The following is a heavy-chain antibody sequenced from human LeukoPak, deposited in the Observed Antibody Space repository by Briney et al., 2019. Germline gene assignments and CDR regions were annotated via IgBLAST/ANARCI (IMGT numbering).Heavy chain of an antibody. J-gene: IGHJ4*02. D-gene: IGHD4-17*01. CDR2: INHSGST. Sequence: PSETLSLTCAVYGGSFSGYYWSWIRQPPGKGLEWIGKINHSGSTNYNPSLKSRVTISVDTSKNQFSLKLSSVTAADTAVYYCARGGVTVTITRSFDYWGQGTLVTVSS. CDR1: GGSFSGYY. V-gene: IGHV4-34*01. CDR3: ARGGVTVTITRSFDY.